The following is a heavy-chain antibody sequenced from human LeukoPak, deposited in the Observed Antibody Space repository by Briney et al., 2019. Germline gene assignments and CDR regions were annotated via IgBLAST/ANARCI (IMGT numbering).Heavy chain of an antibody. Sequence: GRSLRLSCAASGFTFSSYAMHWVRQAPGKGLEWVAVISYDGSNKYYADSVKGRFTISGDNSKNTLYLQMDSLRAEDTAVYYCARGSNAVAGTTYYYYYMDVWGKGTTVTVSS. CDR2: ISYDGSNK. CDR3: ARGSNAVAGTTYYYYYMDV. J-gene: IGHJ6*03. V-gene: IGHV3-30*01. CDR1: GFTFSSYA. D-gene: IGHD6-19*01.